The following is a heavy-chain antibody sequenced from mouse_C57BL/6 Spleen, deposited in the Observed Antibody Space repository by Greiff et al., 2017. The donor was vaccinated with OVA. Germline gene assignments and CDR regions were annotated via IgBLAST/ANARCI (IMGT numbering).Heavy chain of an antibody. CDR1: GFTFSDYG. J-gene: IGHJ3*01. V-gene: IGHV5-17*01. Sequence: EVHLVESGGGLVKPGGSLKLSCAASGFTFSDYGMHWVRQAPEKGLEWVAYLSSGSSPLYYADTVKGRFTISRDNAKNTLFLQMTSLRSEDTAMYYCARPGGYAWFADWGQGTLVTVSA. CDR2: LSSGSSPL. CDR3: ARPGGYAWFAD. D-gene: IGHD2-2*01.